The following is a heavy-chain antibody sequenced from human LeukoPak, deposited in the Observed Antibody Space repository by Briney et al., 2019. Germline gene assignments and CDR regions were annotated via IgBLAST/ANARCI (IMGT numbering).Heavy chain of an antibody. D-gene: IGHD6-19*01. J-gene: IGHJ6*02. CDR3: ARGSKGKQWLLPYYYYYGMDV. CDR2: MNPNSGNT. V-gene: IGHV1-8*01. Sequence: GESLKISCKGSGYTFTSYDINWVRQATGQGLEWMGWMNPNSGNTGYAQKFQGRVTMTRNTSISTAYMELSSLRSEDTAVYYCARGSKGKQWLLPYYYYYGMDVWGQGTTVTVSS. CDR1: GYTFTSYD.